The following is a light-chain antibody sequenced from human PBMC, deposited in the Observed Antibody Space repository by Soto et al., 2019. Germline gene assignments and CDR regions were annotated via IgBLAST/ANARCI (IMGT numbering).Light chain of an antibody. J-gene: IGKJ4*01. CDR2: DAS. CDR1: HSVSTY. Sequence: TVLTQSPATLSLSPGEGATLSCRASHSVSTYLAWYQQKPGQAPRLLIYDASNRATGIPARFSGSGSGTDFTLTISSLEPEDSAVYYCQQYNNWPPEVTFGGGTKVDIK. V-gene: IGKV3-11*01. CDR3: QQYNNWPPEVT.